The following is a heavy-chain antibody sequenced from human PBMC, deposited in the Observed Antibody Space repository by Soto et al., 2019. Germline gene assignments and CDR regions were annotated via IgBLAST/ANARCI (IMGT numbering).Heavy chain of an antibody. D-gene: IGHD1-26*01. Sequence: SETLSLTCAVYGGSFSGYYWSWIRQPPGKGLEWIGEINHSGSTNYNPSLKSRVTISVDTSKNQFSLKLSSVTAADTAVYYCARGAQWEQIGTYDYWGQGTLVTVSS. J-gene: IGHJ4*02. CDR1: GGSFSGYY. CDR3: ARGAQWEQIGTYDY. V-gene: IGHV4-34*01. CDR2: INHSGST.